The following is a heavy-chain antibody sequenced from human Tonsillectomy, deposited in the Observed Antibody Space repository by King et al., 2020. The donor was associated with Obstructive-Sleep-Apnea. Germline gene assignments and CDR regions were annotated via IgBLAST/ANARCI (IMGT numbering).Heavy chain of an antibody. CDR3: ARRGSYYDSSGYQDY. D-gene: IGHD3-22*01. CDR1: GYSFTSYW. Sequence: QLVQSGAEVKKPGESLKISCKGSGYSFTSYWIGWVRQMPGKGLEWMGIIYPGDSDTRYSPSFQGQVTSSAHKSISTAYLQWSSLKASDTAMYYCARRGSYYDSSGYQDYWGQGTLVTVSS. J-gene: IGHJ4*02. CDR2: IYPGDSDT. V-gene: IGHV5-51*01.